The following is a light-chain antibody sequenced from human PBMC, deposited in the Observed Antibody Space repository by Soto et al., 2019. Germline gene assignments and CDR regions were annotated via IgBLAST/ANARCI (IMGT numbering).Light chain of an antibody. CDR1: QSVSSY. J-gene: IGKJ3*01. CDR2: DAS. CDR3: QQLRT. Sequence: EIVLTQSPATLSLSPGERATLSCRASQSVSSYLAWYQQKPGQAPRLLIYDASNRATDIPARFSGSGSGTDFTLTISSLEPEDFAVYYCQQLRTFGPGTKVDIK. V-gene: IGKV3-11*01.